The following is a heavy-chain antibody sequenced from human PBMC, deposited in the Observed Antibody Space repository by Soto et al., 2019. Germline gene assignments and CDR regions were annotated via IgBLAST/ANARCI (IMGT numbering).Heavy chain of an antibody. J-gene: IGHJ4*02. D-gene: IGHD1-26*01. V-gene: IGHV4-4*02. CDR2: IHRHGVT. CDR1: GGSTSSSDW. CDR3: AGRPEIHPR. Sequence: QVHLQESGPGLVKPSETLSLTCAISGGSTSSSDWWTWVRQPPGEGPEWIGEIHRHGVTNYHSSLKSRLTLSLDQSRNQFSLSQTSETATDAAVYFCAGRPEIHPRWGQGILVPVSS.